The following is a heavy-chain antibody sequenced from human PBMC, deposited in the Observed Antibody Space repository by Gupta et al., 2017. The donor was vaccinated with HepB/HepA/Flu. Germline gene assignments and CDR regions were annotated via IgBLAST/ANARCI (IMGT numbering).Heavy chain of an antibody. CDR3: ARDQGSGSYLGARWFDP. CDR2: ISSSSSTI. V-gene: IGHV3-48*02. CDR1: GFTFSSYR. D-gene: IGHD1-26*01. Sequence: EVQLVESGGGLVQPGGSLRLSCAASGFTFSSYRMNWVRTAPGKGLEWVSYISSSSSTIYYADSVKGRFTISRDNAKNSLYLQMNSLRDEDTAVYYCARDQGSGSYLGARWFDPWGQGTLVTVSS. J-gene: IGHJ5*02.